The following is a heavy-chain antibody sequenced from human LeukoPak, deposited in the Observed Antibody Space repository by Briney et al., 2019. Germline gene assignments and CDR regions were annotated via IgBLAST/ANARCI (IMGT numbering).Heavy chain of an antibody. Sequence: SETLSLTCTVSGGSISSYYWSWIRQPPGKGLEWIGYIYYSGSTNYNPSLTSRVNISVDTSKNQFSLKLSSVTAADTAVYYCARGPGYSSSWYGRGSFGSLSWFDPWGQGTLVTVSS. CDR2: IYYSGST. CDR3: ARGPGYSSSWYGRGSFGSLSWFDP. CDR1: GGSISSYY. D-gene: IGHD6-13*01. J-gene: IGHJ5*02. V-gene: IGHV4-59*12.